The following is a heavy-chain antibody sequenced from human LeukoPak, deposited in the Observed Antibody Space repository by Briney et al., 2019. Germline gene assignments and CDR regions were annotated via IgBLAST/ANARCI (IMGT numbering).Heavy chain of an antibody. Sequence: SSVTVSCKASGGTFSSYAISRVRQAPAQELEWMGRIIPMLGIANYAQKFQGRVTITADKSTSTAYMELSSLRSEDTAVYYCARVGICSSTSCPPHGDYWGQGTLVTVSS. CDR2: IIPMLGIA. J-gene: IGHJ4*02. V-gene: IGHV1-69*10. CDR1: GGTFSSYA. D-gene: IGHD2-2*01. CDR3: ARVGICSSTSCPPHGDY.